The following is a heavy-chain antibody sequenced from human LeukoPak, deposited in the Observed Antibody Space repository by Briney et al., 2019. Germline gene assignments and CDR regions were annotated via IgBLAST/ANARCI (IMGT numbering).Heavy chain of an antibody. V-gene: IGHV4-59*01. CDR3: TRGSIAYYYMDV. CDR1: GGSISSYY. D-gene: IGHD3-22*01. Sequence: MASETLSLTCTVSGGSISSYYWSWIRQPPGKGLEWIGYIYYSGSTNYNPSLKSRVTISVDTSKNQFSLKLSSVTAADTAVYYCTRGSIAYYYMDVWGKGTTVTISS. CDR2: IYYSGST. J-gene: IGHJ6*03.